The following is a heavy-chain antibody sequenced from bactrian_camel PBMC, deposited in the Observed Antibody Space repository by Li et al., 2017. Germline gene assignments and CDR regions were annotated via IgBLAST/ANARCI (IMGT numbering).Heavy chain of an antibody. V-gene: IGHV3S42*01. CDR3: AARSSTWFSPSLSRNDYDY. D-gene: IGHD6*01. CDR2: IDSDRAGSLA. CDR1: GITYRSYS. Sequence: VQLVESGGGSVRAGGSLRPSCAASGITYRSYSMGWFRQKPGLGREGVAAIDSDRAGSLASYSDSVKGRFTISKDDAKNTLYLQTNSLLPGDTATYYCAARSSTWFSPSLSRNDYDYWGQGTQVTVS. J-gene: IGHJ4*01.